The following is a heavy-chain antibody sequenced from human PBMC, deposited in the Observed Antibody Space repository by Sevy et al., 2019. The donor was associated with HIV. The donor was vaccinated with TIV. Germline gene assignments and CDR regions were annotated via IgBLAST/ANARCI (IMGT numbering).Heavy chain of an antibody. D-gene: IGHD6-13*01. J-gene: IGHJ4*02. V-gene: IGHV4-39*02. Sequence: SETLSLTCTVSDDSISNNDYYWAWIRQPPGKGLDWIGSIYYSGSTYYTPSLKSRVTISVDTSKNQFSLKLRSVTAADTAVYYCAREGPRIAQFDYWGQGTLVTVSS. CDR2: IYYSGST. CDR3: AREGPRIAQFDY. CDR1: DDSISNNDYY.